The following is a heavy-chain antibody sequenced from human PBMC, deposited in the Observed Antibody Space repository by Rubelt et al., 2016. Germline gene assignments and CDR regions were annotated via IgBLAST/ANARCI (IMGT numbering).Heavy chain of an antibody. CDR2: ISSSSSYI. Sequence: EVQLVESGGGLVKPGGSLRLSCAASGFTFSSYSMNWVRKAPGKGLEWVSSISSSSSYIYYADSGKGRFTISRDNAKNSLCRQRNSLRAEETAVYYWARAPLVVVPAATHLMDVWGQGTTVTVSS. CDR3: ARAPLVVVPAATHLMDV. J-gene: IGHJ6*02. CDR1: GFTFSSYS. V-gene: IGHV3-21*01. D-gene: IGHD2-2*01.